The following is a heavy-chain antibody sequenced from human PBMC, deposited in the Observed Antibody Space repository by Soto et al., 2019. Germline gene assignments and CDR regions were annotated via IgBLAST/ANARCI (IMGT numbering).Heavy chain of an antibody. J-gene: IGHJ6*04. CDR3: AIVAVPGSYGEDV. CDR1: GGTFGNYA. D-gene: IGHD5-18*01. Sequence: QVQLVQSGAEVKKPGSSVKFSCKASGGTFGNYAISWVRQSPGQGLEWMGKIIPVFGIANYAQKCQARITIIADRSTITAYRELSILISEVTALFYCAIVAVPGSYGEDVLGKVTTVTVSS. V-gene: IGHV1-69*09. CDR2: IIPVFGIA.